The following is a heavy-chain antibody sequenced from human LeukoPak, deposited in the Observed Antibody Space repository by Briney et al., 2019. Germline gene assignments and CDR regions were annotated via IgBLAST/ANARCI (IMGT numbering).Heavy chain of an antibody. CDR3: ARISGSYLEAYFDY. CDR2: ISAYNGNT. Sequence: ASVTVTCKCSVYTFTNYGFSWVRQPPGQGLEWMGWISAYNGNTNYAQKLQGRVTMNTDTYTSTAYMELRSLRSDDTAVYYCARISGSYLEAYFDYWGQGTLVNVSS. CDR1: VYTFTNYG. V-gene: IGHV1-18*01. J-gene: IGHJ4*02. D-gene: IGHD1-26*01.